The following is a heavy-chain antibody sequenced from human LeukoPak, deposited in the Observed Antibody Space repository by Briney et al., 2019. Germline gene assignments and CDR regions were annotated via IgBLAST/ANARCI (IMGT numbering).Heavy chain of an antibody. Sequence: GASVKVSCKASGYTFTSYGISWVRQAPGQGLEWMGRISAYNGNTNYAQKLQGRVTMTTDTSTRTAYMELRSLRSDDTAVYYCARGSYIVVVPAAIGYYYGMDVWGQGTTVTVSS. CDR3: ARGSYIVVVPAAIGYYYGMDV. CDR2: ISAYNGNT. V-gene: IGHV1-18*01. D-gene: IGHD2-2*01. J-gene: IGHJ6*02. CDR1: GYTFTSYG.